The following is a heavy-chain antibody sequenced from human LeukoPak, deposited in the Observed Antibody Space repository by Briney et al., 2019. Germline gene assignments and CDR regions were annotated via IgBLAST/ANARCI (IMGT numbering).Heavy chain of an antibody. CDR3: AREGHYDFWSDSN. V-gene: IGHV4-38-2*02. Sequence: SETLSLTCTVSGYSISSGYYWGWIWQPPGKGLEWIGSIYHSGSTYYNPSLKSRVTISVGTSKNQFSLKLSSVTAADTAVYYCAREGHYDFWSDSNWGQGTLVTVSS. CDR1: GYSISSGYY. J-gene: IGHJ4*02. D-gene: IGHD3-3*01. CDR2: IYHSGST.